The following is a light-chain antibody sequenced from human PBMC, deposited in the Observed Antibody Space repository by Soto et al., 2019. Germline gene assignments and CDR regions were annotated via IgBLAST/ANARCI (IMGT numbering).Light chain of an antibody. Sequence: EIVLTQSPGTLSLSPGERATLSCRASQSVANNYLAWYQKKPGQAPRXLIYGASNRATGIPDRFSGSGSRTDFTLTISRLEPEDFAVDYCQQYGSSGTFGQGTKVDI. CDR3: QQYGSSGT. V-gene: IGKV3-20*01. J-gene: IGKJ1*01. CDR2: GAS. CDR1: QSVANNY.